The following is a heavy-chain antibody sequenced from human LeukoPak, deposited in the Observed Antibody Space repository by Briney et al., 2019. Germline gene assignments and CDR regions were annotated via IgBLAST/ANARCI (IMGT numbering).Heavy chain of an antibody. CDR3: ARHELAAAGLNFDY. CDR2: IYYSGST. CDR1: GGSISSSSYY. J-gene: IGHJ4*02. Sequence: PSETLSLTCAVSGGSISSSSYYWGWIRQPPGKGLEWIGSIYYSGSTYYNPSLKSRVTISVDTSKNQFSLKLSSVTAADTAVYYCARHELAAAGLNFDYWGQGTLVTVSS. V-gene: IGHV4-39*01. D-gene: IGHD6-13*01.